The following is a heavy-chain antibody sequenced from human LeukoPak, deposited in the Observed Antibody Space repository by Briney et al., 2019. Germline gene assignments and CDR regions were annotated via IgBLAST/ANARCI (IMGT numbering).Heavy chain of an antibody. CDR1: GFTFSVYS. V-gene: IGHV3-48*01. Sequence: GGSLRLSCVASGFTFSVYSKNWVRQAPGKGLEWISYFNGNGANINYADSVRGRFTIPRDNGKNSLYLQMDSLRADDSAVYYCVRDHIWAFVYWGQGILVSVSS. D-gene: IGHD3-16*01. CDR3: VRDHIWAFVY. CDR2: FNGNGANI. J-gene: IGHJ4*02.